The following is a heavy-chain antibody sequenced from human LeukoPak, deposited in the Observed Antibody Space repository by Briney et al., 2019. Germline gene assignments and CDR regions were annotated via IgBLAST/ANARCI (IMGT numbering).Heavy chain of an antibody. CDR1: GFTFSSYA. J-gene: IGHJ5*02. CDR2: ISGSGGST. D-gene: IGHD2-2*01. CDR3: AKGGIVVVPGALRFDP. Sequence: PGGSLRLSCAASGFTFSSYAMSWVRQAPGKGLEWVSAISGSGGSTYYADSVKGRFTISRDNSKNTLYLQMNSLRAEDTAVYYGAKGGIVVVPGALRFDPWGQGTLVTVSS. V-gene: IGHV3-23*01.